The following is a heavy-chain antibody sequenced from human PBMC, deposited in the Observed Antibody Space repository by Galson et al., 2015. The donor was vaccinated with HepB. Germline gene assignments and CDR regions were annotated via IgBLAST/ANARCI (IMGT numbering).Heavy chain of an antibody. V-gene: IGHV4-39*07. CDR3: ASRSAAMNFDY. CDR2: SYYSGRT. J-gene: IGHJ4*02. CDR1: GGSISSSSYY. Sequence: SETLSLTCTVSGGSISSSSYYWGWLRQPPGKGLEWIGSSYYSGRTYYNPSLKSRVTISVDTSKNQFSLKLSSVTAADTAVYYCASRSAAMNFDYWGQGTLVTVSS. D-gene: IGHD2-2*01.